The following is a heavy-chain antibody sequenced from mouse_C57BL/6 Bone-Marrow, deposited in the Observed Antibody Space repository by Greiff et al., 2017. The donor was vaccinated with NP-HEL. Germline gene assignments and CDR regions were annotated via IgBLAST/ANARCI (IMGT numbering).Heavy chain of an antibody. J-gene: IGHJ2*01. V-gene: IGHV1-81*01. Sequence: VKLQESGAELARPGASVKLSCKASGYTFTSYGISWVKQRTGQGLEWIGEIYPRSGNTYYNEKFKGKATLTADKSSSTAYMELRSLTSEDSAVYFCARSETTVVATNFDYWGQGTTLTVSS. CDR2: IYPRSGNT. CDR3: ARSETTVVATNFDY. D-gene: IGHD1-1*01. CDR1: GYTFTSYG.